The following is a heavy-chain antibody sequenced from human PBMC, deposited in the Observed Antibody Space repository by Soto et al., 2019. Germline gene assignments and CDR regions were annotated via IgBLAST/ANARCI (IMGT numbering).Heavy chain of an antibody. CDR2: IIPIFGTA. CDR3: ARDLNSAHWFDP. D-gene: IGHD6-13*01. V-gene: IGHV1-69*13. J-gene: IGHJ5*02. CDR1: GGTFSSYA. Sequence: SVKVSCKASGGTFSSYAISWVRQAPGRGLEWMGGIIPIFGTANYAQKFQGRVTITADESTSTAYMELSSLRSEDTAVYYCARDLNSAHWFDPWGQGTLVTVSS.